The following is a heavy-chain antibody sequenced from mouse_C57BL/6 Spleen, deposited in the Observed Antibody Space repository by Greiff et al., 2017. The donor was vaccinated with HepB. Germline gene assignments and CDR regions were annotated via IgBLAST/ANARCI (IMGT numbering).Heavy chain of an antibody. Sequence: VQLQESGAELARPGASVKLSCKASGYTFTSYGISRVKQRTGHGLECIGEIYPRSGNTYYTETFKGKATLTAEKSSSTAYMELRAVTSEDSAVYFCASGGYYVSSLFVDRGEGTTLTVSS. J-gene: IGHJ2*01. CDR1: GYTFTSYG. D-gene: IGHD1-1*01. CDR2: IYPRSGNT. V-gene: IGHV1-81*01. CDR3: ASGGYYVSSLFVD.